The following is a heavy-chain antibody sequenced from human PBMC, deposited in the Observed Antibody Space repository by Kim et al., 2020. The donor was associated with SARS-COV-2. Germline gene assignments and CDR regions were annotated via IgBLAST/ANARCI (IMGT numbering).Heavy chain of an antibody. J-gene: IGHJ4*02. V-gene: IGHV3-43*02. Sequence: GGSLRLSCTASGFKFDTFSMHWVRQRPGKGLEWISLIDGIGETYADSVRGRFTVSRDNSRNSLFLQMDSLTSDDTAVYYCAKDKRDSWTIDYWGQGALVT. CDR1: GFKFDTFS. CDR2: IDGIGET. CDR3: AKDKRDSWTIDY. D-gene: IGHD3-3*01.